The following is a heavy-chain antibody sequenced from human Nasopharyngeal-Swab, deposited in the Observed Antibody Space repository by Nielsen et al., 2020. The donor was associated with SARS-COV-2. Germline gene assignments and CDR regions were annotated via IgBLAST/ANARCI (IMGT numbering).Heavy chain of an antibody. Sequence: VRPMPGKGLEWMGIIYPGDSDTRYSPSFQGQVTISADKSISTAYLQWSSLKASDTAMYYCARPVDTAMVTLGYWGQGTLVTVSS. V-gene: IGHV5-51*01. CDR2: IYPGDSDT. D-gene: IGHD5-18*01. CDR3: ARPVDTAMVTLGY. J-gene: IGHJ4*02.